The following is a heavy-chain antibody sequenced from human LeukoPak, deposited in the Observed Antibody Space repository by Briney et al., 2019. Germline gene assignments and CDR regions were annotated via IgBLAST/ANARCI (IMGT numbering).Heavy chain of an antibody. CDR3: AREIAVAGTLPDYFDY. CDR2: IYYSGST. J-gene: IGHJ4*02. Sequence: PSETLSLTCTVSGGSISSSSYYWGWIRQPPGKGLEWIGSIYYSGSTYYNPSLKSRVTISVDTSKNQFSLKLSSVTAADTAVYYCAREIAVAGTLPDYFDYWGQGTLVTVSS. V-gene: IGHV4-39*07. CDR1: GGSISSSSYY. D-gene: IGHD6-19*01.